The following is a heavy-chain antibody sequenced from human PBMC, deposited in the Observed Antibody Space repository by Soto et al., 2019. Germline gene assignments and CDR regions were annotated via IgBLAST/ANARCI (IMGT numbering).Heavy chain of an antibody. CDR3: ARDGIVVVPAAAYYGMDV. D-gene: IGHD2-2*01. V-gene: IGHV3-33*01. Sequence: GGSLRLSCAASGFTLSSYGMHWVRQAPGKGLEWVAVIWNDGSNKYYAASVKGRFTISRDNSKNTLYLQMNSLRAEDTAVYYCARDGIVVVPAAAYYGMDVWGQGTTVTVSS. J-gene: IGHJ6*02. CDR1: GFTLSSYG. CDR2: IWNDGSNK.